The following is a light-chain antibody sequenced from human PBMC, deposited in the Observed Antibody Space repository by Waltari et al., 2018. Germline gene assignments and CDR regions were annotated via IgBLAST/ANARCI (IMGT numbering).Light chain of an antibody. CDR2: GAS. CDR3: QQYDTPLS. J-gene: IGKJ4*01. CDR1: QDIYNS. V-gene: IGKV1-33*01. Sequence: DIQMTQSPSYLSASVGDRATITCQANQDIYNSLNWYQQKPGKAPNLLIYGASNLEPGVPSKFSGSGSGTHFTFTISSLQPDDFATYYCQQYDTPLSFGGGTKVAIK.